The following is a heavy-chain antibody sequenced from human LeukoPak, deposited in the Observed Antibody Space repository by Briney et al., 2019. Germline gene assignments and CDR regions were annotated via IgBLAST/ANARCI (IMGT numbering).Heavy chain of an antibody. CDR3: ARDRSYDFWSGYRWRGYYFDY. CDR2: ISAYNGNT. CDR1: GYTFTSYG. D-gene: IGHD3-3*01. V-gene: IGHV1-18*01. J-gene: IGHJ4*02. Sequence: GASVKVSCKASGYTFTSYGISWVRQAPGQGLEWMGWISAYNGNTNYAQKLQGRVTMTTDTSTSTAYMELRSLRSDDTAVYYCARDRSYDFWSGYRWRGYYFDYWGQGTLVTVSS.